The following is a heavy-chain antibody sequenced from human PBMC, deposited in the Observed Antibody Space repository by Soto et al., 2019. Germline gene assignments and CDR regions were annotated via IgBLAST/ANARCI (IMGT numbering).Heavy chain of an antibody. J-gene: IGHJ4*02. CDR1: GFTFSRYG. Sequence: PGGYLRLSCAASGFTFSRYGMHWVRQAPGKGLEWVALIWNDGIRKVYVDSVKGRFSISRDNSKNTLDLQMNSLRAEDTAVYYCARDDDNEANAFAYWGPGTLVTVSS. D-gene: IGHD2-8*01. V-gene: IGHV3-33*01. CDR3: ARDDDNEANAFAY. CDR2: IWNDGIRK.